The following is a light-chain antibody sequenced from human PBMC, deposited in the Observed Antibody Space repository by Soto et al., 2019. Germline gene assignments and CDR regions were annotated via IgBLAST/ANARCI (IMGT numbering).Light chain of an antibody. Sequence: DIQMTQSPSSLSASVGDRVTITCRASQDIRHHLAWFQQKPGKAPKSLIHSTSTLQSGVPSRFSGNKSGTDFTLTISNLQPEDFATYYCQQHDTFPFTFGGGTKVDIK. CDR3: QQHDTFPFT. CDR2: STS. CDR1: QDIRHH. V-gene: IGKV1-16*01. J-gene: IGKJ4*01.